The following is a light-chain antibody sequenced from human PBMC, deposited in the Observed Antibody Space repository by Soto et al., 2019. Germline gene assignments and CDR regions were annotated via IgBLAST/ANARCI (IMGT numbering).Light chain of an antibody. Sequence: QTVVTQEPSFSVSPGGTVTLTCGLTSGSVSTTYYPSWYQQTPGQAPRPLIYSTNIRSSGVPDRFSGSILGNKAALTVAGAQAAAEADSHRRLFVGGGLVGFGGGAKLTFL. CDR1: SGSVSTTYY. CDR3: RLFVGGGLVG. J-gene: IGLJ2*01. V-gene: IGLV8-61*01. CDR2: STN.